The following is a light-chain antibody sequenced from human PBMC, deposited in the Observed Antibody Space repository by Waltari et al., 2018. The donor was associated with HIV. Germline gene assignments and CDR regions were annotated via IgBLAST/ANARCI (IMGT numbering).Light chain of an antibody. J-gene: IGLJ1*01. V-gene: IGLV1-40*01. CDR3: QSYDTSLSVNYV. Sequence: QSVLTQPPSVSGALGQRVTISCTGSRTNIGAGHDVHWYQQLPGTAPKLLIYSNIIRPSGVPDRFSASKSGTSASLAITGLRPEDEADYYCQSYDTSLSVNYVFGTGTKVTVL. CDR1: RTNIGAGHD. CDR2: SNI.